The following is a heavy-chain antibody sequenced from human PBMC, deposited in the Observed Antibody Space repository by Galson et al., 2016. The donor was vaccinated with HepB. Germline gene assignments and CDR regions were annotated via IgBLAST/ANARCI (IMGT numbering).Heavy chain of an antibody. V-gene: IGHV4-34*01. CDR1: GGSFSGYY. Sequence: ETLSLTCAVYGGSFSGYYWSWLRQPPGKGLEWIGEINHSGSTNYNPSLKSRVTISVDTSKNQFSLKLSSGTAAHTAVYYCARLYGSGSYYNKWYYGMDVWGKGTTVTVSS. CDR3: ARLYGSGSYYNKWYYGMDV. CDR2: INHSGST. D-gene: IGHD3-10*01. J-gene: IGHJ6*04.